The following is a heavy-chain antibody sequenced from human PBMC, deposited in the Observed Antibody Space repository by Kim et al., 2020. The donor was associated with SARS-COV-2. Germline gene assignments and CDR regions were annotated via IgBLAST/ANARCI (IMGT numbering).Heavy chain of an antibody. J-gene: IGHJ4*02. V-gene: IGHV4-39*01. D-gene: IGHD3-22*01. CDR2: IYYSGST. CDR3: ARRTLEKSWYYDSSGYQD. CDR1: GGSISSSSYY. Sequence: SETLSLTCTVSGGSISSSSYYWGWIRQPPGKGLEWIGSIYYSGSTYYNPSLKSRVTISVDTSKNQFSLKLSSVTAADTAVYYCARRTLEKSWYYDSSGYQDWGQGTLVTVSS.